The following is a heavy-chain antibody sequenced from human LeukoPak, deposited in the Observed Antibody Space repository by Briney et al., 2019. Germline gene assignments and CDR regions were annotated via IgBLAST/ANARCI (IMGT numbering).Heavy chain of an antibody. CDR1: GFTFSNYA. D-gene: IGHD5-18*01. V-gene: IGHV3-30*04. CDR2: ISYDGSNK. Sequence: GRSLRLSCAASGFTFSNYAMYWVRQAPGKGLEWVAVISYDGSNKYYADSVKGRFTISRDNSKNTLYLQMNSLRAEDTAVYYCARAGYGNYYFDYWGQGTLVTVSS. J-gene: IGHJ4*02. CDR3: ARAGYGNYYFDY.